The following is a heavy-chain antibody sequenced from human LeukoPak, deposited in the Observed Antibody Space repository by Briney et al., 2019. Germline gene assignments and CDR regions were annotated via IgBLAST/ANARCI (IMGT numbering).Heavy chain of an antibody. D-gene: IGHD3-3*01. CDR1: GGSISNYY. V-gene: IGHV4-59*12. CDR2: IYYSGST. J-gene: IGHJ3*02. CDR3: ARGGPYYDFWSGPNDAFDI. Sequence: SETLSLTCTVSGGSISNYYWSWIRQSPGKGLEWIGYIYYSGSTKYNPPLNSRVTISVDTSKNQFSLKLSSVTAADTAVYYCARGGPYYDFWSGPNDAFDIWGQGTMVTVSS.